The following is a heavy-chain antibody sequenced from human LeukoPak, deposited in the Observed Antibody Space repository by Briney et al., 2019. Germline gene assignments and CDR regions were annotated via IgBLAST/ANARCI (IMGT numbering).Heavy chain of an antibody. D-gene: IGHD1-26*01. Sequence: GGSLRLSCAASGFTFSSYGMHWVRQAPGKGLEWVSSISGGGSTFYADSVKGRLTISRDDSKNTLYLQINNLRADDTAVYYCAAGIPSARNYYFYYWGQGTLVTISS. J-gene: IGHJ4*02. CDR1: GFTFSSYG. CDR3: AAGIPSARNYYFYY. V-gene: IGHV3-23*01. CDR2: ISGGGST.